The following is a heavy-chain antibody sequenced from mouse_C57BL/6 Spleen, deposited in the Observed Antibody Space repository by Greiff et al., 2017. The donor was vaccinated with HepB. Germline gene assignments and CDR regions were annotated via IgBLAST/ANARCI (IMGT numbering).Heavy chain of an antibody. J-gene: IGHJ3*01. CDR3: AQRGTTEGFAY. V-gene: IGHV5-17*01. Sequence: EVKVVESGGGLVKPGGSLKLSCAASGFTFSDYGMHWVRQAPEKGLEWVAYISSGSSTIYYADTVKGRFTISRDNAKNTLFLQMNSLRSEDTAMYYCAQRGTTEGFAYWGQGTLVTVSA. CDR2: ISSGSSTI. D-gene: IGHD1-1*01. CDR1: GFTFSDYG.